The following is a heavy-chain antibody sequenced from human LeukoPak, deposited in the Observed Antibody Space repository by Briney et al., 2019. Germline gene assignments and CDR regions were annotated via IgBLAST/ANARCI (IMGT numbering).Heavy chain of an antibody. Sequence: SETLSLTCTVSGGSISSYYWSWIRQPPGKGLEWIGYIYYSGSTNYNPSLKSRVTISVDTSKNQFSLKLSSVTAADTAVYYCARGARGYSYGYGSYYYYYMDVWGKGTTVTVSS. CDR2: IYYSGST. CDR3: ARGARGYSYGYGSYYYYYMDV. D-gene: IGHD5-18*01. CDR1: GGSISSYY. J-gene: IGHJ6*03. V-gene: IGHV4-59*01.